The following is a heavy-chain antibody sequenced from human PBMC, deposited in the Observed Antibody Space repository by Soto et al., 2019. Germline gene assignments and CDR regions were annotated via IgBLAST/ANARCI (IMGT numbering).Heavy chain of an antibody. CDR2: IIPIFGTA. CDR3: ARDIHVFCRGGSCYSLTVWFDP. CDR1: GDTFSSYA. V-gene: IGHV1-69*13. D-gene: IGHD2-15*01. J-gene: IGHJ5*02. Sequence: ASVKVSCKASGDTFSSYAISWVRQAPGQGLEWMGGIIPIFGTANYAQKFQGRVTITADESTSTAYMELSSLRSEDTAVYYCARDIHVFCRGGSCYSLTVWFDPWGQGTLVTVSS.